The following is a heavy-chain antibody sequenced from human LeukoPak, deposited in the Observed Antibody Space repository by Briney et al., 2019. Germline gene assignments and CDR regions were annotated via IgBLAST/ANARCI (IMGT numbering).Heavy chain of an antibody. J-gene: IGHJ3*02. Sequence: GGSLRLSCEASGFIFSQHSMGWVRLAPGKGLGWVSSITGGGTFTFYADSVKGRFTVSRDNANNLLFLQLHSLRADDTAIYYCVTGDNPDYTWENHRLDAFDIWGQGTMVTGS. CDR2: ITGGGTFT. CDR1: GFIFSQHS. D-gene: IGHD3-16*01. CDR3: VTGDNPDYTWENHRLDAFDI. V-gene: IGHV3-21*01.